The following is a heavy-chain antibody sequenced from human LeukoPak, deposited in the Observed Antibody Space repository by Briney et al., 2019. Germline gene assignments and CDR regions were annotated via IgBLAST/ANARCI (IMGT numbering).Heavy chain of an antibody. J-gene: IGHJ5*02. V-gene: IGHV1-69*13. CDR2: IIPIFGTA. CDR3: ARDNSVGDIAWWFDP. Sequence: ASVKVSCKASGGTFSSYAISWVRQAPGQGLEWMGGIIPIFGTANYAQKFQGKVTITADESTSTAYMELSSLRSEDTAVYYCARDNSVGDIAWWFDPWGQGTLVTVSS. D-gene: IGHD3-16*02. CDR1: GGTFSSYA.